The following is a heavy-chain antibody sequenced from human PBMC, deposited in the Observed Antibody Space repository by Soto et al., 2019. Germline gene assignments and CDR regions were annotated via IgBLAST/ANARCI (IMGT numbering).Heavy chain of an antibody. Sequence: QVQLQESGPGLVKPSQTLSLTCTVSGGSISSGGYYWSWIRQHPGKGLEWIGYIYYSGSTYYNPSLKSRVTISVDTSKNQFSLKLSSVTAADTAVYYCAREIAVPAATQWDYYYYYMDVWGKGTTVTVSS. J-gene: IGHJ6*03. V-gene: IGHV4-31*03. CDR2: IYYSGST. CDR1: GGSISSGGYY. CDR3: AREIAVPAATQWDYYYYYMDV. D-gene: IGHD2-2*01.